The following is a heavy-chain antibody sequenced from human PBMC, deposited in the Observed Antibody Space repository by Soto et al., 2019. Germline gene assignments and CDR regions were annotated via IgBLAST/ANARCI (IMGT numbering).Heavy chain of an antibody. J-gene: IGHJ3*01. V-gene: IGHV3-74*01. Sequence: EVQLVESEGGLVQPGGSLRLSCAASGFTFSYYWMHWVRQAPGQGLVWVSRIHSDGSSTTYADSVKGRFTIPRDNAKHMLYLQMNRLSAEGTAVYYCARGDRGAFDLWGQGTMVTVSS. CDR2: IHSDGSST. CDR3: ARGDRGAFDL. CDR1: GFTFSYYW. D-gene: IGHD2-21*02.